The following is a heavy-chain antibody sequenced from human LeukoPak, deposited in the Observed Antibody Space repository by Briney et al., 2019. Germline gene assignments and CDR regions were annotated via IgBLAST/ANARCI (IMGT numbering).Heavy chain of an antibody. CDR3: ARSFRGDFWSGYYTGPFY. D-gene: IGHD3-3*01. J-gene: IGHJ4*02. CDR2: INPSGGST. V-gene: IGHV1-46*01. CDR1: GYTFTSYY. Sequence: ASVKVSCKASGYTFTSYYMHWVRQAPGQGLEWMGIINPSGGSTSYAQKFQGRVTMTRDTSTSTVYMELSSLRSEDTAVYYCARSFRGDFWSGYYTGPFYWGQGTLVTVSS.